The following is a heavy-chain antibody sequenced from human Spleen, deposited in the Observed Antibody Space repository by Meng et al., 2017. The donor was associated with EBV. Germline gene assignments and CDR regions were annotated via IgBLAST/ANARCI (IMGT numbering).Heavy chain of an antibody. CDR3: ARDGGDSSGYYSVY. J-gene: IGHJ4*02. V-gene: IGHV3-30*03. D-gene: IGHD6-19*01. Sequence: QVQLVESGGGVVQPGRXXGVACPVSGFTFSGDGMFWVRQAPGKGPEWVAIIPSDGGTIYYADSVKGRFTISRDNSKNTLHLQMNSLRAEDTAVYYCARDGGDSSGYYSVYWGQGTLVTVSS. CDR1: GFTFSGDG. CDR2: IPSDGGTI.